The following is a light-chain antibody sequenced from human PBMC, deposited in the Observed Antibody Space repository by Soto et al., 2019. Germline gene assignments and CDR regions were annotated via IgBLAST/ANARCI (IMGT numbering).Light chain of an antibody. CDR3: LQDFNYPQT. V-gene: IGKV1-6*01. CDR1: QDIGNN. CDR2: SAS. Sequence: AIQMTQSPSSLSASVGDRVTITCRASQDIGNNLGWYQQKPGKAPNLLIFSASNLQTGVPSRFSGSGSGTHFTLTISSLQPEDLAAYYCLQDFNYPQTFGQGTQLEIK. J-gene: IGKJ2*01.